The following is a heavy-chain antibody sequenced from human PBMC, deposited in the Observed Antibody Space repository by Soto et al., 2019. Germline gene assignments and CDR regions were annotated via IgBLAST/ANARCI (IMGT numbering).Heavy chain of an antibody. V-gene: IGHV3-30*18. J-gene: IGHJ4*02. D-gene: IGHD3-16*02. CDR1: GFTFSSYA. Sequence: QVQLVESGGGVVQPGRSLRLSCAASGFTFSSYAMHWVRQAPGKGLEWVAVISYDGSDKYYADSVKGRFTISRDNSKNTLNLQMNSLRADDTAVYYCAKGLGEISPEGYDYWGQGTLITVSS. CDR2: ISYDGSDK. CDR3: AKGLGEISPEGYDY.